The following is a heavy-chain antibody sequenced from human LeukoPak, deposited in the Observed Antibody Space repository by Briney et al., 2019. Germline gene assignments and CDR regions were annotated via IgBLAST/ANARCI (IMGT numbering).Heavy chain of an antibody. D-gene: IGHD5-12*01. CDR1: GFTFSPFQ. CDR2: IGGIDTAI. Sequence: PGRSLRLSGAASGFTFSPFQMTWVRQAPGKGLKWVAYIGGIDTAIFYAASVKGRFTISRDNAKNSLFLQMNSLIAEDTAIYYCARWGHSDYDSFPTKFDYWGQGTLVVVSS. CDR3: ARWGHSDYDSFPTKFDY. J-gene: IGHJ4*02. V-gene: IGHV3-48*03.